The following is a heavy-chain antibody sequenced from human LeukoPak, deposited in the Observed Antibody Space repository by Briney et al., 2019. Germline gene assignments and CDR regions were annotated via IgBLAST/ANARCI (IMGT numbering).Heavy chain of an antibody. J-gene: IGHJ5*02. D-gene: IGHD6-19*01. CDR3: AREDSSGWPRRSWFDP. Sequence: SETPSLTCTVSGGSISSYYWSWIRQPPGKGLEWIGYIYYSGSTNYNPSLKSRVTISVDTSKNQFSLKLSSVTAADTAVYYCAREDSSGWPRRSWFDPWGQGTLVTVSS. CDR1: GGSISSYY. CDR2: IYYSGST. V-gene: IGHV4-59*01.